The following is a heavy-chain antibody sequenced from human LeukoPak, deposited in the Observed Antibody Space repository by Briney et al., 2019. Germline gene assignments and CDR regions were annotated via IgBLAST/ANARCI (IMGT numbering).Heavy chain of an antibody. D-gene: IGHD5-18*01. CDR2: IYYSGST. CDR3: ARDLGVMVRAFNI. V-gene: IGHV4-59*01. J-gene: IGHJ3*02. CDR1: GGSISSYY. Sequence: ASETLSLTCTVSGGSISSYYWSWIRQPPGKRLEWIGYIYYSGSTNYNPSLKSRVTISVDTSKNQISLKLSSVTAADTAVYYCARDLGVMVRAFNIWGQGTMVTVPS.